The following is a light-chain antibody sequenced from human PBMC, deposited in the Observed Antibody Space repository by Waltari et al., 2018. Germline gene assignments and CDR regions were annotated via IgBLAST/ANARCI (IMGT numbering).Light chain of an antibody. V-gene: IGKV1-5*03. CDR2: KAS. CDR1: QIISTW. Sequence: DIQMTQAPSTLSASVGARVTITCRASQIISTWLAWYQQKPGKAPKLIIYKASGLERGVPSRFRGSGSGKEFTLTISSLQPDDFATYYCQQYNDYPLTFGGGTKVEI. CDR3: QQYNDYPLT. J-gene: IGKJ4*01.